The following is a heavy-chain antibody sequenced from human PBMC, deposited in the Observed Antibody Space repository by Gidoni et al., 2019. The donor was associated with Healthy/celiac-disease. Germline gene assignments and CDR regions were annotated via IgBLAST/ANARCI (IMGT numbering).Heavy chain of an antibody. CDR3: AKSRGVRGVQDY. D-gene: IGHD3-10*01. Sequence: EVQPLESGGGLVQPGGCLRLSCAASGFPFSSHAISWAREPPGKGLGWVAANSGSGGSTYYADSVKGRFTISRDNSKNTLYLQMNSLRAEDTAVYYCAKSRGVRGVQDYWGQGTLVTVSS. CDR2: NSGSGGST. V-gene: IGHV3-23*01. J-gene: IGHJ4*02. CDR1: GFPFSSHA.